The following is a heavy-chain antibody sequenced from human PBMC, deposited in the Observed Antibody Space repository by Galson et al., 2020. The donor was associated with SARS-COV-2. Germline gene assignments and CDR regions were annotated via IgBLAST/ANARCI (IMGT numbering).Heavy chain of an antibody. J-gene: IGHJ3*02. V-gene: IGHV3-30*18. Sequence: PGGSLRLSCAASGFTVNSYAMHWVRQAPGKGLEWVAVISNDGSNKYYADSVKGRFSISRDNSKNTLYLQMNSLRAEDTAVYYCAKAVSAWDLLHPXDIWGQGTMVTVSS. D-gene: IGHD1-26*01. CDR3: AKAVSAWDLLHPXDI. CDR1: GFTVNSYA. CDR2: ISNDGSNK.